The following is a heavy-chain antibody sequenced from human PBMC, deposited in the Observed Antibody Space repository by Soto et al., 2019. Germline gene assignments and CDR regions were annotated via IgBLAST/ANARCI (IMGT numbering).Heavy chain of an antibody. J-gene: IGHJ1*01. Sequence: VWVSCKPSGYAMPSSQTCWVRRALREGNEWMGWISGYNGNTNYAQRLQGRVNMTTDTSTSTAYMELRSLRSDDTAVYYCATTRCFQ. D-gene: IGHD4-17*01. CDR3: ATTRCFQ. CDR2: ISGYNGNT. CDR1: GYAMPSSQ. V-gene: IGHV1-18*01.